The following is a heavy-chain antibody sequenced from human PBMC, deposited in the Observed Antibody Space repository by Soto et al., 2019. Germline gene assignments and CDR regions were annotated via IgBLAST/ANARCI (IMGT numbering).Heavy chain of an antibody. CDR3: ARAYYDFWSGDYYYYMDV. CDR2: VYHDGRT. D-gene: IGHD3-3*01. CDR1: GDSVSSSY. J-gene: IGHJ6*03. V-gene: IGHV4-59*02. Sequence: SETLSLTCTVSGDSVSSSYWSWIRQPPGKGLEWIGYVYHDGRTNYDPSLRSRVTISLDTSKNQFSLRLSSVTAADTAVYYCARAYYDFWSGDYYYYMDVWGKGTTVTVSS.